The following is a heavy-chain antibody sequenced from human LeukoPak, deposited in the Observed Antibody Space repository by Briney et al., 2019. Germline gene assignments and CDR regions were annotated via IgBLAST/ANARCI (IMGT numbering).Heavy chain of an antibody. V-gene: IGHV3-23*01. CDR2: ISGSGGNT. Sequence: GGSLRLSCAASGFTFSIYAMSWVRQAPGDGLEWVSAISGSGGNTYYADSVKGRFTISRDNSKNALYLQMNSLRAEDTAVYYCAKTLYSSSSGGADYWGQGTLVTVSS. D-gene: IGHD6-6*01. CDR3: AKTLYSSSSGGADY. CDR1: GFTFSIYA. J-gene: IGHJ4*02.